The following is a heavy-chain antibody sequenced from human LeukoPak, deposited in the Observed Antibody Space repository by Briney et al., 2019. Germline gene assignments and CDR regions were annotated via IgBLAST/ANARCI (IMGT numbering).Heavy chain of an antibody. V-gene: IGHV4-39*01. CDR3: ARLGVGAFDI. Sequence: SETLSLTCTVSGGSISSSSYYWGWIRQPPGKWLEWIGSIYSSGSTYYNPSLKSRVTISVDTSKNQFSLKLSSVTAADTAVYYCARLGVGAFDIWGQGTMVTVSS. J-gene: IGHJ3*02. CDR2: IYSSGST. D-gene: IGHD2-15*01. CDR1: GGSISSSSYY.